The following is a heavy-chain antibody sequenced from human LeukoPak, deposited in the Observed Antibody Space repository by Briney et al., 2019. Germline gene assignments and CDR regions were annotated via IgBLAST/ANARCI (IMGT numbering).Heavy chain of an antibody. CDR1: GYTFTSYD. CDR2: LNPNSGNT. D-gene: IGHD3-3*01. CDR3: ARGLDYDSWSGYLGYDQPAGY. V-gene: IGHV1-8*01. J-gene: IGHJ4*02. Sequence: ASVKVSCKASGYTFTSYDINWVRQATGQGLEWMGWLNPNSGNTSYAQKFQGRVTMTTNTSIITAYMELSSLRSEDTAVYYCARGLDYDSWSGYLGYDQPAGYWRQATLVTVSS.